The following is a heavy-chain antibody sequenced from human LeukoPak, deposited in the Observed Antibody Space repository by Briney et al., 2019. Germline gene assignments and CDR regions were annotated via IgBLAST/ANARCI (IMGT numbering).Heavy chain of an antibody. V-gene: IGHV1-3*01. CDR1: GYTFISYA. J-gene: IGHJ4*02. Sequence: GASVKVSCKASGYTFISYAMHWVRQAPGQRLEWMGWINAGNGNTKYSQKFQGRVTITRDRSASTAYMELSSLKSEDTAFYYCARNRLLWFGELFYQFDYWGQGTLVTVSS. CDR3: ARNRLLWFGELFYQFDY. CDR2: INAGNGNT. D-gene: IGHD3-10*01.